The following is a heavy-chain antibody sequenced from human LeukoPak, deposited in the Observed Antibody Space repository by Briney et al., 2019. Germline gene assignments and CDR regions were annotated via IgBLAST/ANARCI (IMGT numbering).Heavy chain of an antibody. D-gene: IGHD2-2*01. CDR1: GYTFTSYG. Sequence: VASVKVSCKASGYTFTSYGISWVRQAPGQGLEWMGWISAYNGNTNYAQKLQGRVTMTTDTSTSTAYMELRSLRSDDTAVYYCARSPPYCSSTSCYLPSYYMDVWGKGTTVTVSS. CDR2: ISAYNGNT. CDR3: ARSPPYCSSTSCYLPSYYMDV. V-gene: IGHV1-18*01. J-gene: IGHJ6*03.